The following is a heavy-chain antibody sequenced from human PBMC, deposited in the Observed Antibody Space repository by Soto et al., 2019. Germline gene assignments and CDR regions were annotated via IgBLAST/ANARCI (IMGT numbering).Heavy chain of an antibody. CDR1: GGSISSGGYY. D-gene: IGHD6-19*01. Sequence: SETLSLTCTVSGGSISSGGYYWSWIRQHPGKGLEWIGYIYYSGSTYYNPSLKSRVTISVDTSKNQFSLKLSSVTAADTAVYYCARLASGWQYYYFDFWGRGTPVTVSS. CDR3: ARLASGWQYYYFDF. J-gene: IGHJ2*01. V-gene: IGHV4-31*03. CDR2: IYYSGST.